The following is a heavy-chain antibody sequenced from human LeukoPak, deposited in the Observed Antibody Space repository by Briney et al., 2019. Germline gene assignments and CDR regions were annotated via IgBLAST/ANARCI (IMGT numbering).Heavy chain of an antibody. CDR2: ISGSGGST. J-gene: IGHJ6*02. V-gene: IGHV3-23*01. Sequence: PGGSLRLSCAASGFTFSNYAMSWVRQAPGKGLEWVSSISGSGGSTYYADSVRGRFTISRDNSENTLYLQMNSLRAEDTAIYYCAKVRNLIYYYGMDVWGQGTTVTVPS. D-gene: IGHD1-14*01. CDR3: AKVRNLIYYYGMDV. CDR1: GFTFSNYA.